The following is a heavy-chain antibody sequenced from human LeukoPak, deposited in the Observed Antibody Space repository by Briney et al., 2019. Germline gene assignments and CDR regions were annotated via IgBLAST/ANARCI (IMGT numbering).Heavy chain of an antibody. CDR1: GFTFDDYW. J-gene: IGHJ4*02. V-gene: IGHV3-74*01. CDR2: INTDGSRT. Sequence: GGSLRLSCVASGFTFDDYWMHWVRQIPGKGLVWISDINTDGSRTRYANSVRGRFTISRDNAKNTVYLQMNSLRVDDTAVYYCARGPDYYYDSSGSFDYWGQGTLVTVSS. CDR3: ARGPDYYYDSSGSFDY. D-gene: IGHD3-22*01.